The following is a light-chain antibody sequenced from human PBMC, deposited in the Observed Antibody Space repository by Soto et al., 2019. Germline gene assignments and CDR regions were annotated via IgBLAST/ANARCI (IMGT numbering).Light chain of an antibody. CDR2: AAS. CDR1: QSVRSTF. Sequence: EIVLTQSPGTLSLSPGERATLSCRASQSVRSTFLAWYQQKPGQAPRLLIYAASSRATGIPDRFSGSGSGTDFSLTISRLEPEDFAVYYCQHYGSSPPYTFGQGTKLKIK. V-gene: IGKV3-20*01. J-gene: IGKJ2*01. CDR3: QHYGSSPPYT.